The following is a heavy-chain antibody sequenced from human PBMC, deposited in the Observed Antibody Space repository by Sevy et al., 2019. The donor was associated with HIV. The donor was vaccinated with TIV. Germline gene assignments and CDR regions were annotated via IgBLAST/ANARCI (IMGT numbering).Heavy chain of an antibody. V-gene: IGHV3-23*01. CDR3: TKDRGIIAAGFDY. J-gene: IGHJ4*02. Sequence: GGSLRLSCAASGFIFSSYAMSWVRQAPGKGLEWVSSISNSGGSTYYADSVRGRFTISGDNSKNTLYLQMNSLRAEDTAVYYCTKDRGIIAAGFDYWGQGTLVTVSS. D-gene: IGHD6-13*01. CDR2: ISNSGGST. CDR1: GFIFSSYA.